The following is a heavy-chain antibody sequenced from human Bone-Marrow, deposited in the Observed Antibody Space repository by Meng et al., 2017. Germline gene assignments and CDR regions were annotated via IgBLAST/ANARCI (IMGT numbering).Heavy chain of an antibody. D-gene: IGHD6-19*01. CDR2: ISAYSVKT. CDR3: ARDQGSGWYPVDY. Sequence: QVQLVQSGPEVKKPGASVKGSCTASGYTFPSYGISWVRQAPGQGLEWMGWISAYSVKTNSAQKFRGRVTMTTDTSTSTAYMELRSLRFDDTAVYYCARDQGSGWYPVDYWGQGTLVTVSS. J-gene: IGHJ4*02. V-gene: IGHV1-18*01. CDR1: GYTFPSYG.